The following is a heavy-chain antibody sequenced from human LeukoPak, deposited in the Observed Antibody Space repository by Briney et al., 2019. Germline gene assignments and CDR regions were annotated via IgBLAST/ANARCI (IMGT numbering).Heavy chain of an antibody. J-gene: IGHJ4*02. CDR3: ARDRAGFRRGYYFDY. V-gene: IGHV1-3*01. Sequence: GASVKVSCKASGYTFTSYAMHWVRQAPGQRLEWMGWINAGNGNTKYSQKFQGRVTITRDTSASTAYMELSSLRSEDTAVYYCARDRAGFRRGYYFDYWGQGTLVTVSS. CDR1: GYTFTSYA. CDR2: INAGNGNT. D-gene: IGHD3-16*01.